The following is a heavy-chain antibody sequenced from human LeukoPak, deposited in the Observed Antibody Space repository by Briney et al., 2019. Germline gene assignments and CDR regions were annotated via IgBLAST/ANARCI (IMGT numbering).Heavy chain of an antibody. Sequence: GGSLRLSCAVSGFTVSSNFLNWVRQAPGKGLEWVSVLYSGGTTFYADSVKGRFTISRDNSKNTLYLQMNSLRAEDTAVYYCARDRSGYFQNWGQGTLVTVSS. CDR2: LYSGGTT. CDR1: GFTVSSNF. CDR3: ARDRSGYFQN. J-gene: IGHJ1*01. D-gene: IGHD3-3*01. V-gene: IGHV3-66*01.